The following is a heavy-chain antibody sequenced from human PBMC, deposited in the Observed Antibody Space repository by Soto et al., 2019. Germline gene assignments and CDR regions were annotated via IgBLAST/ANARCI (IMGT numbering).Heavy chain of an antibody. V-gene: IGHV3-23*05. CDR1: GFPFSTYA. D-gene: IGHD2-2*01. Sequence: EVKLLESGGGLVQPGGSLRLSCAASGFPFSTYAMSWVRQAPGKGLEWVSGIYGSGRGISYGDSVKGRFTISRVNSNSMLYLQMQSLRVEDTAVYYCAKDRQPDGLWPFDHWGRGTLVTVSS. J-gene: IGHJ4*02. CDR2: IYGSGRGI. CDR3: AKDRQPDGLWPFDH.